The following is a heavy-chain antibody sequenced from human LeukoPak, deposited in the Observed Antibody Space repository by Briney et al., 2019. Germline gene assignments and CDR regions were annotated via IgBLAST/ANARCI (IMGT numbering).Heavy chain of an antibody. D-gene: IGHD3-9*01. CDR1: GFTFRNYD. CDR2: IDTDGTYI. V-gene: IGHV3-21*04. J-gene: IGHJ4*02. CDR3: AKDGILTGYSDY. Sequence: PGGSLRLSCAASGFTFRNYDIHWIRQAPGEGLEWVSSIDTDGTYIHYADSVKGRFTISRDNSKNSLYLQMNSLRAEDTAVYYCAKDGILTGYSDYWGQGTLVTVSS.